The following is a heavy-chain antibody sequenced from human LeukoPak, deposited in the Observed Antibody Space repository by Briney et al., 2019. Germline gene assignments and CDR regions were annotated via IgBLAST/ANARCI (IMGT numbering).Heavy chain of an antibody. V-gene: IGHV4-59*08. CDR2: IYYSGST. CDR3: ARRTETVHSGSYYLTRGAIDY. J-gene: IGHJ4*02. D-gene: IGHD1-26*01. CDR1: GGSISSYY. Sequence: SETLSLTCTVSGGSISSYYWSWIRQPPGKGLEWIGYIYYSGSTNYNPSLKSRVTISLDTSKKQLSLKLRSVTAADTAVYYCARRTETVHSGSYYLTRGAIDYWGQGTLVTVSS.